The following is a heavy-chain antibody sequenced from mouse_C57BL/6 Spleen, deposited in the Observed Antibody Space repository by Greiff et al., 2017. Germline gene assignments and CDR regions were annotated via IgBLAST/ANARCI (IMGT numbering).Heavy chain of an antibody. D-gene: IGHD2-2*01. CDR3: ASEAYGYGRGAMDY. CDR1: GYSFTSYY. CDR2: IYPGSGNT. J-gene: IGHJ4*01. V-gene: IGHV1-66*01. Sequence: QVQLQQSGPELVKPGASVKISCKASGYSFTSYYIHWVKQRPGQGLEWIGWIYPGSGNTKYNEKFKGKATLTADTSSSTAYMQLSSLTSEDSAVYYCASEAYGYGRGAMDYWGQGTSVTVSS.